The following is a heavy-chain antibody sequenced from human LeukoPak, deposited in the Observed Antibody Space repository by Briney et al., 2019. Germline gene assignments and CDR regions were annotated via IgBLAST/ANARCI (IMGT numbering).Heavy chain of an antibody. J-gene: IGHJ6*02. CDR3: ARDRALTYYYYGMDV. CDR1: GFTFSSYW. V-gene: IGHV3-7*03. Sequence: GGSLRLSCAASGFTFSSYWMSWVRQAPGKGPERVAHIKQDGSEKYYVDSVKGRFTISRDNAKTSLYLQMNSLRAEDTAVYYCARDRALTYYYYGMDVWGQGTTVTVSS. CDR2: IKQDGSEK.